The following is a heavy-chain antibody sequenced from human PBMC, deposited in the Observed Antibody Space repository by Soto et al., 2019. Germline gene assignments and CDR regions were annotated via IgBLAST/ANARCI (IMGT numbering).Heavy chain of an antibody. V-gene: IGHV4-4*02. CDR1: GGSISSTNW. Sequence: SETLSLTCAVSGGSISSTNWWSWVRQSPGKGLEWIGEIYHDGSTNYNPSLKSRLTISLDKSNNQFSLKLTSVTAADTAVYYCARKSFSVPLFAPWGQGTLVTVS. CDR2: IYHDGST. J-gene: IGHJ5*02. CDR3: ARKSFSVPLFAP. D-gene: IGHD3-3*01.